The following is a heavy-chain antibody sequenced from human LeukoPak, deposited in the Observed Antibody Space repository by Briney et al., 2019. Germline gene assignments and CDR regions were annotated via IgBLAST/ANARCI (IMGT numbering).Heavy chain of an antibody. J-gene: IGHJ4*02. CDR1: GYTFSNFG. V-gene: IGHV1-18*01. CDR3: ARDGTSTDDY. Sequence: ASVKVSCKTSGYTFSNFGINWVRQAPGQGLEWMGWISGNNDNPNYGQKFQGRFTVTTDSSTSTAYMELRNLTFDDTAVYYCARDGTSTDDYWGQGTLVSVSS. D-gene: IGHD2-2*01. CDR2: ISGNNDNP.